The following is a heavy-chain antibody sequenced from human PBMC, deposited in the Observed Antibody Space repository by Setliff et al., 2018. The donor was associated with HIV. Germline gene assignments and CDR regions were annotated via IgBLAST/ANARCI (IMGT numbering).Heavy chain of an antibody. CDR3: AREHDTLTGYSFDY. J-gene: IGHJ4*02. V-gene: IGHV1-8*01. CDR1: GHPFSNYD. Sequence: ASVKVSCKTSGHPFSNYDIIWVRRATGQGLEWMGWMNPNSGATGYAQKFKDRFIMTRDTSISTAYMELSSLRSEDTAVYYCAREHDTLTGYSFDYWGQGTLVTVSS. CDR2: MNPNSGAT. D-gene: IGHD3-9*01.